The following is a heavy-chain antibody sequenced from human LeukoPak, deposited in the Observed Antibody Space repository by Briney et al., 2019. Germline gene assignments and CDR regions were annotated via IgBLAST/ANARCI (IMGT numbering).Heavy chain of an antibody. V-gene: IGHV3-30-3*01. CDR3: AKDSRITIFGVVMMPDAFDI. CDR1: GFTFSTYA. J-gene: IGHJ3*02. Sequence: GGSLRLSCAASGFTFSTYAMHWVRQAPGKGLEWVAVISYDGSNKYYADSVKGRFTISRDNSKNTLYLQMDSLRAEDTAVYYCAKDSRITIFGVVMMPDAFDIWGQGTMVTVSS. CDR2: ISYDGSNK. D-gene: IGHD3-3*01.